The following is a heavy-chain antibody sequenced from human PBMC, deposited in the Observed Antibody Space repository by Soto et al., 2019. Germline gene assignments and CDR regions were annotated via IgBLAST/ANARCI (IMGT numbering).Heavy chain of an antibody. J-gene: IGHJ6*02. CDR1: GYTFTSYG. D-gene: IGHD6-19*01. CDR3: AGPRASSGWYNPSYYYYGMDV. V-gene: IGHV1-18*01. CDR2: ISAYNGNT. Sequence: GASVKVSCKASGYTFTSYGISWVRQAPGQGLERMGWISAYNGNTNYAQKLQGRVTMTTDTSTSTAYMELRSLRSDDTAVYYCAGPRASSGWYNPSYYYYGMDVWGQGTTVTVSS.